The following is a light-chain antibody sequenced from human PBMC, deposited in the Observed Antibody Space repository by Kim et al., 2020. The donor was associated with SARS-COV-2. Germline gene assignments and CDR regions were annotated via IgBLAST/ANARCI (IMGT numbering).Light chain of an antibody. CDR2: GAS. Sequence: LSPGEWATLSCKASQRLSASSLAWYQQRPGQFPRLLIYGASSSAPGIPDRFSGSGSGTDFTLTISRLESADFAVYFCQHYGTSPYTFGQGTNLEI. J-gene: IGKJ2*01. CDR1: QRLSASS. CDR3: QHYGTSPYT. V-gene: IGKV3-20*01.